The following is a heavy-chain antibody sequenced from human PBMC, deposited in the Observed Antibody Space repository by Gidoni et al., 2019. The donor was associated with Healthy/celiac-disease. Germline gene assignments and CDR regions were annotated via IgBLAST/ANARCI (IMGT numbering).Heavy chain of an antibody. CDR2: ISYDGSNK. Sequence: QVQLVESGGGVVQPGRSLRLSCAASGFPFSRYGMHWVRQAPGKGLEWVAVISYDGSNKYYADSVKGRFTISRDNSKNTLYLQMNSLRAEDTAVYYCAKDKAPGYSGYDCFDYWGQGTLVTVSS. D-gene: IGHD5-12*01. J-gene: IGHJ4*02. V-gene: IGHV3-30*18. CDR3: AKDKAPGYSGYDCFDY. CDR1: GFPFSRYG.